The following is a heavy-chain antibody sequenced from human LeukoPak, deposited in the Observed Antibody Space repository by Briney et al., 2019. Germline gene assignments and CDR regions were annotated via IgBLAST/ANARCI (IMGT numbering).Heavy chain of an antibody. CDR2: INHSGST. D-gene: IGHD6-6*01. J-gene: IGHJ4*02. CDR1: GGSFSGYY. CDR3: ASRGVAARSGSPFDY. Sequence: SEALSLTCAVYGGSFSGYYWSWIRQPPGKGLEWIGEINHSGSTNYNPSLKSRVTISVDTSKNQFSLKLSSVTAADTAVYYCASRGVAARSGSPFDYWAREPWSPSPQ. V-gene: IGHV4-34*01.